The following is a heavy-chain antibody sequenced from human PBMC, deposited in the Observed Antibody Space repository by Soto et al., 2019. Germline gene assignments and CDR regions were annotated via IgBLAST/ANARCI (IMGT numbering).Heavy chain of an antibody. D-gene: IGHD3-22*01. Sequence: VSVNVSCKASGYTFTSYGISWVRQATGQGLEWMGWISAYNGNTNYAQKLQGRVTMTTDTSTSTAYMELRSLRSEDTAVYYCARAGLGYYDSSGYYYNWFDPWGQGTLVTVSS. CDR2: ISAYNGNT. CDR3: ARAGLGYYDSSGYYYNWFDP. V-gene: IGHV1-18*01. CDR1: GYTFTSYG. J-gene: IGHJ5*02.